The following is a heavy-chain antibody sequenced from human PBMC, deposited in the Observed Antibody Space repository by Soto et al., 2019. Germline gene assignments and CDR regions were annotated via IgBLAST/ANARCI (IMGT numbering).Heavy chain of an antibody. CDR2: ISSSGSTI. V-gene: IGHV3-48*03. D-gene: IGHD5-12*01. Sequence: GGSLRLSCAASGFTFSSYEMNWVRQAPGKGLEWVSYISSSGSTIYYADSVKGRFTISRDNAKNSLYLQMNSLRAEDTAVYYCATDDIVATISADAFDIWGQGTMVTVSS. CDR3: ATDDIVATISADAFDI. CDR1: GFTFSSYE. J-gene: IGHJ3*02.